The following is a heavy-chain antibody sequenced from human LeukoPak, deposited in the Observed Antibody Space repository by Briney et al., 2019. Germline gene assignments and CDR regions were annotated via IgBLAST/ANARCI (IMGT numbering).Heavy chain of an antibody. J-gene: IGHJ4*02. CDR2: INGDNGNT. Sequence: ASVTVSCKTSGYTFPNYTMHWLRQAPGQSPEWMGSINGDNGNTRYSEKFQDRVTFTRNTSASSAYMELSSLRFEDTAVYYCARSSSGTYHYWGQGTLVTVSS. D-gene: IGHD3-10*01. CDR3: ARSSSGTYHY. V-gene: IGHV1-3*01. CDR1: GYTFPNYT.